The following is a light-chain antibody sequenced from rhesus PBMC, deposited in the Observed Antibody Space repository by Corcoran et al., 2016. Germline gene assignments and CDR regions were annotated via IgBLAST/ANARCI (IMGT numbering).Light chain of an antibody. CDR1: QGISNA. V-gene: IGKV1-33*02. J-gene: IGKJ1*01. CDR3: QQGYSTPRT. Sequence: DIQMSQSPSSLSASVGDKVTITCRASQGISNALAWYQQKPGKAPNLLIYAASSLESGVPSRFSVSGGGTDVTLTISSLQPEDFATYYCQQGYSTPRTFGQGTKVEIK. CDR2: AAS.